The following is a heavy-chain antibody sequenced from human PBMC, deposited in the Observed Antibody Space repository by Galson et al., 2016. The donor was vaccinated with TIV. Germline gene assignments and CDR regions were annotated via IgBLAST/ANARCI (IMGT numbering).Heavy chain of an antibody. CDR1: GYTITSYA. CDR3: ARDFGGSFSPFYGLDV. CDR2: INAGTGDT. V-gene: IGHV1-3*01. D-gene: IGHD3-16*01. Sequence: SVKVSCKASGYTITSYAMHWVRQAPGQRLEWMGLINAGTGDTNFSHKFRGRVTLTRDTSASTVYMRLSSLTSEDTAVYYSARDFGGSFSPFYGLDVWGQGTTVTVSS. J-gene: IGHJ6*02.